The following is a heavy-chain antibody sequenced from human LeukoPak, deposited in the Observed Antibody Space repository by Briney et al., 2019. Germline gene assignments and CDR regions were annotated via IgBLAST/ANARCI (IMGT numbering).Heavy chain of an antibody. CDR1: GYTFSSYG. D-gene: IGHD2-21*01. CDR2: IWYDESKK. J-gene: IGHJ4*02. V-gene: IGHV3-33*01. CDR3: ARDGGIGLDY. Sequence: GRSLRPSCVASGYTFSSYGMHWVRQAPGKGLQRVAVIWYDESKKYYTDSVKGRFTISRDVSKNTLYLQMNNLRAEDSAMYYCARDGGIGLDYWGQGTLVTVS.